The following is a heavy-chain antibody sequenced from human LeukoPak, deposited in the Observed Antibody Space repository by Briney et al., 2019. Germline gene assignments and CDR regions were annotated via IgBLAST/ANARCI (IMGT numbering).Heavy chain of an antibody. V-gene: IGHV1-2*02. J-gene: IGHJ5*02. CDR1: GYTFIGYY. Sequence: GATVKVSCKASGYTFIGYYMHWVRQAPGQGLEWMGWINPNSGGTNYAQKFQGRVTMTRDTSISTAYMELSRLRSDDTAVYYCARDKPPYSSGWYREDWFDPWGQGTLVTVSS. CDR3: ARDKPPYSSGWYREDWFDP. CDR2: INPNSGGT. D-gene: IGHD6-19*01.